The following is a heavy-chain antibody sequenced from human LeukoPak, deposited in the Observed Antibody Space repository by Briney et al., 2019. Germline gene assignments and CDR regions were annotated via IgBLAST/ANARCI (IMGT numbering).Heavy chain of an antibody. V-gene: IGHV1-2*02. J-gene: IGHJ4*02. CDR2: INPNSGGT. CDR3: ARDPGGWTALDY. Sequence: ASVKVSCKASGYTFTGYYMHWVRQAPGQGLEWMGWINPNSGGTNYAQKFQGRVTMTRDTSISTAYMELSRLRSDDTAVYYCARDPGGWTALDYWGQGTLVTVSS. D-gene: IGHD6-19*01. CDR1: GYTFTGYY.